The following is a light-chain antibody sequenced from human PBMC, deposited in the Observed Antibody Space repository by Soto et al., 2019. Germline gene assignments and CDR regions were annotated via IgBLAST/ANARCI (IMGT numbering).Light chain of an antibody. CDR1: ESVSTN. CDR3: QQYGSSPRT. Sequence: TQSPATLSLAPGERVTLSCRASESVSTNLAWYQQIAGQAPRLLIYAASTRATGIPARFSGSGSGTDFTLTISRLEPEDFAVYYCQQYGSSPRTFGQGTKVDI. J-gene: IGKJ1*01. V-gene: IGKV3-20*01. CDR2: AAS.